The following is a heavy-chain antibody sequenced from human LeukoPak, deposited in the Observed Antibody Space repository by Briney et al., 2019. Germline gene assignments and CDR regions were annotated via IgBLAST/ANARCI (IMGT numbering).Heavy chain of an antibody. D-gene: IGHD1-26*01. CDR1: GFTFEVYA. CDR3: AKEGLVGALDY. Sequence: GGSLRLSCAASGFTFEVYAMLCVRQAREGGLEGVSGFSWKSGSIGYADSVRGLFTISRDNAKNSLYLQMNSLRAEDTALYYCAKEGLVGALDYWGQGTLVTVSS. J-gene: IGHJ4*02. V-gene: IGHV3-9*01. CDR2: FSWKSGSI.